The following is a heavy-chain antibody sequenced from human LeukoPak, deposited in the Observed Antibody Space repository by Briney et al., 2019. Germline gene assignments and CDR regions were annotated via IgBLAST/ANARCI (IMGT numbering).Heavy chain of an antibody. CDR3: ARAPIYCSSTSCYREGRNTYYYCMDV. J-gene: IGHJ6*03. Sequence: GGSLRLSCAASGFTFSSYWMSWVRQAPGKGLEWVANIKQDGSEKYYVDSVKGRFTISRDNAKNSLYLQMNSLRAEDTAVYYCARAPIYCSSTSCYREGRNTYYYCMDVWGKGTTVTVSS. V-gene: IGHV3-7*01. CDR1: GFTFSSYW. CDR2: IKQDGSEK. D-gene: IGHD2-2*02.